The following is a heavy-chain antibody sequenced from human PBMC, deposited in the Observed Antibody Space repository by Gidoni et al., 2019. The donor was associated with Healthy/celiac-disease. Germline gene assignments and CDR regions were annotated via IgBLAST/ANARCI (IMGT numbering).Heavy chain of an antibody. J-gene: IGHJ4*02. CDR3: ARDYSRVDTAMVERGGDAQVDY. CDR1: GYTFTSYG. CDR2: ISAYNGNT. D-gene: IGHD5-18*01. Sequence: GQSGAEVKKPGASVKVSCKASGYTFTSYGISWVRQAPGQGLEWMGWISAYNGNTNYAQKLQGRVTMTTDTSTSTAYMELRSLRSDDTAVYYCARDYSRVDTAMVERGGDAQVDYWGQGTLVTVSS. V-gene: IGHV1-18*04.